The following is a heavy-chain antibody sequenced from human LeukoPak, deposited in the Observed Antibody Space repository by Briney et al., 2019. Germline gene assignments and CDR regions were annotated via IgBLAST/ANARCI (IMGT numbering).Heavy chain of an antibody. CDR2: IYTSGST. J-gene: IGHJ5*02. V-gene: IGHV4-4*07. CDR1: GGSISSYY. CDR3: ARGRGYPSWFDP. D-gene: IGHD5-12*01. Sequence: SETLSLTCTVSGGSISSYYWSWIRQPAGKGLEWIGRIYTSGSTNYNPSLKSRVTISVDKSKDQFSLKLSSVTAADTAVYYCARGRGYPSWFDPWGQGTLVTVSS.